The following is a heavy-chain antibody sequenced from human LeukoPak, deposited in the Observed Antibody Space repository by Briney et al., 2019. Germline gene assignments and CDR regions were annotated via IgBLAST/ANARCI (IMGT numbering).Heavy chain of an antibody. D-gene: IGHD2-2*01. Sequence: GGALRVSCAPPGGSLSTFWISSVRQALGKGREWGANIKQEGREKYYVESVKGRFTISRDNSKNTLYLQMNSLRAEDTAVYYCAKDAPNDSHCSSTSCKRPIYYGMDVWGQGTTVTVSS. J-gene: IGHJ6*02. CDR2: IKQEGREK. CDR3: AKDAPNDSHCSSTSCKRPIYYGMDV. CDR1: GGSLSTFW. V-gene: IGHV3-7*05.